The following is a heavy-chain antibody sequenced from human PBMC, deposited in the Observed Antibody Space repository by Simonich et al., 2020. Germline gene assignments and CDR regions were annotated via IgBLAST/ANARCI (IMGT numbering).Heavy chain of an antibody. J-gene: IGHJ6*03. CDR2: NNPNSGGT. Sequence: QVQLVQSGAEVKKPGASVKVSCKASGYTFTGYYMHWVRQAPGQGLELSGWNNPNSGGTNYAQKVQGRVTMTRDTSISTAYMELSRLRSDDTAVYYCARDRAARYYYYYYMDVWGKGTTVTVSS. CDR3: ARDRAARYYYYYYMDV. V-gene: IGHV1-2*02. CDR1: GYTFTGYY. D-gene: IGHD6-6*01.